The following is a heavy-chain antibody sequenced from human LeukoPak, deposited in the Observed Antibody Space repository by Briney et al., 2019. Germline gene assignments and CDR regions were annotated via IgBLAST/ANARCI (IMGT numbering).Heavy chain of an antibody. CDR2: ISGSGGST. V-gene: IGHV3-23*01. J-gene: IGHJ4*02. CDR1: GFTFSSYA. Sequence: GGSLRLSCAASGFTFSSYAMSWARQAPGKGLEWVSAISGSGGSTYYADSVKGRFTISRDNSKNTLYLQMNSLRAEDTAVYYCAKLPQTYYDFWSGYFYFDYWGQGTLVTVSS. CDR3: AKLPQTYYDFWSGYFYFDY. D-gene: IGHD3-3*01.